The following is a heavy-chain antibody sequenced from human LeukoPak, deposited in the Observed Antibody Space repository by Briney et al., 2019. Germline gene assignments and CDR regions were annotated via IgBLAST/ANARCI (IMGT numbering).Heavy chain of an antibody. CDR2: ISYDGSNK. Sequence: GGSLRLSCAASGFTFSSYGMSWVRQAPGKGLEWVAVISYDGSNKYYADSVKGRFTISRDNSKNTLYLQMNSLRAEDTAVYYCAKDFWSAYSHYYYMDVWSKGTTVTVSS. V-gene: IGHV3-30*18. CDR1: GFTFSSYG. D-gene: IGHD3-3*01. J-gene: IGHJ6*03. CDR3: AKDFWSAYSHYYYMDV.